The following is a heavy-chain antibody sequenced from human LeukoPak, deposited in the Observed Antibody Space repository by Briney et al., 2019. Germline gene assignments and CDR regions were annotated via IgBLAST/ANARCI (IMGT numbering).Heavy chain of an antibody. Sequence: ASVKVSCKASGGTFTGYILTWVRQAPGQGLEWMGGIIPIFGKPTSAQRFLGRVTITADKSTTTTYLELRSLRSEDTAMYYCARASGSYRLLDYWGQGTLVTVSS. J-gene: IGHJ4*02. CDR1: GGTFTGYI. V-gene: IGHV1-69*06. CDR3: ARASGSYRLLDY. D-gene: IGHD1-26*01. CDR2: IIPIFGKP.